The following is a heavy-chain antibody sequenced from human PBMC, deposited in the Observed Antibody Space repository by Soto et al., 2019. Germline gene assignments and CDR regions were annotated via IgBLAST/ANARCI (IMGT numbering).Heavy chain of an antibody. CDR1: GGTFSSSA. CDR2: IIPTLGTA. CDR3: EISETAGHRGFDI. D-gene: IGHD6-19*01. Sequence: QVQLVQSGAEMREPGSSVKVSCKASGGTFSSSAINWLRQAPGQGPEWMGGIIPTLGTANYIEKLRGRVTITADTSTSTAYMEVSSLTSEDTAMYFCEISETAGHRGFDIWGQGTMVTVSS. V-gene: IGHV1-69*06. J-gene: IGHJ3*02.